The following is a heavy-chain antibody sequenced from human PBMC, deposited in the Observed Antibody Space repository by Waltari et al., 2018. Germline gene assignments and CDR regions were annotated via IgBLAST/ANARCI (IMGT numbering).Heavy chain of an antibody. D-gene: IGHD6-19*01. Sequence: QVQLVQSGAEVKKPGSSVKVSCKASGGTFSSYAISWVRQAPGQGLEWMGWINPNSGGTNYAQKFQGGVTMTRDTSISTAYMELSRLRSDDTAVYYYAREIRGQWLVPFDYWGQGTLVTVSS. CDR3: AREIRGQWLVPFDY. V-gene: IGHV1-2*02. CDR2: INPNSGGT. J-gene: IGHJ4*02. CDR1: GGTFSSYA.